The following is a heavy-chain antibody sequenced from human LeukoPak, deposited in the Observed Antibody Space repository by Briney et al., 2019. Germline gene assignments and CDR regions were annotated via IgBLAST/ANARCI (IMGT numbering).Heavy chain of an antibody. D-gene: IGHD5-12*01. V-gene: IGHV4-34*01. CDR1: GGSFSGYY. J-gene: IGHJ4*02. CDR2: INHSGST. Sequence: SETLSLTCAVYGGSFSGYYWSWIRQPPGKGLEWIGEINHSGSTNYNPSLKSRVTISVDTSKNQFSLKLSSVTAADTAVYYCASGVRGYGFPTVRYFDYWGQGTLVTVSS. CDR3: ASGVRGYGFPTVRYFDY.